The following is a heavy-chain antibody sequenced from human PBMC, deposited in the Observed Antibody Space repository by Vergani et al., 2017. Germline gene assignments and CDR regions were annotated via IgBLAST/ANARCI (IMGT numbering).Heavy chain of an antibody. J-gene: IGHJ4*02. Sequence: QVQLVESGGGLVKPGGSLRLSCAASGFPFSDYYMSWIRQASGKGLGWVSYISSSGSTIYYADSVKGRFTIPRDNAKNSLYLQMNILRAEDTAVYYCARDAGEYQPEAFDYWGQGTLVTVSS. D-gene: IGHD2-2*01. CDR2: ISSSGSTI. CDR3: ARDAGEYQPEAFDY. CDR1: GFPFSDYY. V-gene: IGHV3-11*01.